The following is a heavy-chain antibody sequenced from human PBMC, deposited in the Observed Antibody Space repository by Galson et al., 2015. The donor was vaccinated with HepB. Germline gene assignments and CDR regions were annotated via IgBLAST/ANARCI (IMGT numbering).Heavy chain of an antibody. V-gene: IGHV3-23*01. CDR3: AKDPPPAIFGVVILSAAEFFQQ. CDR2: ITDSGDTT. CDR1: GFTFSSFA. D-gene: IGHD3-3*01. Sequence: SLRLSCAASGFTFSSFAMSWVRQTPGKGLEWVSAITDSGDTTYYADSVKGRFTISRDNSKKTLFLQMNSLRAEDTAVYYCAKDPPPAIFGVVILSAAEFFQQWGQGTLVTVSS. J-gene: IGHJ1*01.